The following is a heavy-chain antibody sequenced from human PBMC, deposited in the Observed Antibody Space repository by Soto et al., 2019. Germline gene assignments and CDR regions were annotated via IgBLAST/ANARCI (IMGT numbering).Heavy chain of an antibody. J-gene: IGHJ5*02. V-gene: IGHV3-11*06. CDR1: GFTFSDYY. CDR3: ARDSEYYYDSSGYYSWFDP. D-gene: IGHD3-22*01. CDR2: ISSSSSYT. Sequence: VQLVESGGGLVKPGGSLRLSCAASGFTFSDYYMSWIRQAPGKGLEWVSYISSSSSYTNYADSVKGRFTISRDNAKNSLYLQMNSLRAEDTAVYYCARDSEYYYDSSGYYSWFDPWGQGTLVTVSS.